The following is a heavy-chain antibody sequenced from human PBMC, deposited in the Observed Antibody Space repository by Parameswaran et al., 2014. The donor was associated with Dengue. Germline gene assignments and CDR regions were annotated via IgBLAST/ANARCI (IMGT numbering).Heavy chain of an antibody. J-gene: IGHJ4*02. V-gene: IGHV3-48*02. Sequence: VRQAPGKGLEWISYIRSSTNTIYYADSVKGRFTISRDNAKNALYLQMNSLRDEDTAVYYCARGVLLVPAALDYWGQGTLVTVSS. CDR3: ARGVLLVPAALDY. CDR2: IRSSTNTI. D-gene: IGHD2-2*01.